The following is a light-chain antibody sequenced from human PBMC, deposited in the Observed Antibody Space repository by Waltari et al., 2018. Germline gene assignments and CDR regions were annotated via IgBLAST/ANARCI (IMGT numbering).Light chain of an antibody. CDR3: QQYYSYPRT. V-gene: IGKV1-8*01. CDR1: QGISSY. J-gene: IGKJ1*01. Sequence: AIRITQSPSSLSASTGDRVTITCRVSQGISSYLAWYQQKPGKAPKLLIYAASTLQSGVPSRFSGSGSGTDVTLTISCLQSEDFATYYCQQYYSYPRTFGQGTKVEIK. CDR2: AAS.